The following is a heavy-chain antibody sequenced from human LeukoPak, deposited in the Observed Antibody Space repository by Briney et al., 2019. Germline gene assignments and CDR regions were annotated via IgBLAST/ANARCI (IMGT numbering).Heavy chain of an antibody. V-gene: IGHV4-39*01. CDR3: ASVSTVLAFDI. D-gene: IGHD5/OR15-5a*01. J-gene: IGHJ3*02. CDR1: GGSISTSSYY. Sequence: PSETLSLTCTVSGGSISTSSYYWGWIRQPPGKGLEWIGSIYYSGSTYYNPSLKSRVTISVDTSKNQFSLKLSSVTAADTAVYYCASVSTVLAFDIWGQGTMVTVSS. CDR2: IYYSGST.